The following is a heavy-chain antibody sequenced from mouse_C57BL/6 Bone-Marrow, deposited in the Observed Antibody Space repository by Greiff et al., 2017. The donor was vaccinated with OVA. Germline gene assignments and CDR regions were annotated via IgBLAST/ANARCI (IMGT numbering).Heavy chain of an antibody. J-gene: IGHJ4*01. CDR1: GYTFTSYW. CDR3: ARFYYGNDVAMDY. D-gene: IGHD2-1*01. CDR2: INPSNGGT. Sequence: QVQLQQPGTELVKPGASVKLSCKASGYTFTSYWLHWVKQRPGQGLEWIGNINPSNGGTNYNEKFKSKATLTVDKSSSTAYMQLSRLTSEDSAFYYCARFYYGNDVAMDYWGQGTSDPASS. V-gene: IGHV1-53*01.